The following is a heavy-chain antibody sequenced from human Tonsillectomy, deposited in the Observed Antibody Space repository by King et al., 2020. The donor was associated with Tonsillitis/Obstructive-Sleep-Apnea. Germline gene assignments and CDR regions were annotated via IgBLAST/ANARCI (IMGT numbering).Heavy chain of an antibody. CDR1: GYTFTGYY. V-gene: IGHV1-2*02. J-gene: IGHJ6*02. D-gene: IGHD3-22*01. Sequence: QLVQSGAEVKKPGASVKVSCKASGYTFTGYYMHWVRQAPGQGLEWMGWINPNSGGTNYAQTFQGRVTMTRDTSISTAYMELSRPRSDDTAVYYCARERTKLEVVITTRAGMDVWGQGTTVTVSS. CDR3: ARERTKLEVVITTRAGMDV. CDR2: INPNSGGT.